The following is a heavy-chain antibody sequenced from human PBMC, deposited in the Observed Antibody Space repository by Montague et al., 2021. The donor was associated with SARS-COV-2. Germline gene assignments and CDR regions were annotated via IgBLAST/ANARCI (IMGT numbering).Heavy chain of an antibody. V-gene: IGHV4-59*08. J-gene: IGHJ3*02. CDR3: ARLSHKMPEAAFDI. Sequence: SETLSLTCTVSGGSISSYYWSWIRQRPGKGLELIGYIYYSGSTNYNPSLKSRVTISVETSKNQVSLKLSPVTDADTAVSYCARLSHKMPEAAFDIWGQGTMVTVSS. CDR2: IYYSGST. D-gene: IGHD2-2*01. CDR1: GGSISSYY.